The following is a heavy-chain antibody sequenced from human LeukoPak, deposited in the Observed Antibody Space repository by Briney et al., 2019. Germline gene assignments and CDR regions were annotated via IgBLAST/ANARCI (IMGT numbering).Heavy chain of an antibody. CDR3: ARSERLGIVVVYFDY. CDR2: IIPILGIA. CDR1: GGTFSSYA. J-gene: IGHJ4*02. Sequence: ASVKVSCNASGGTFSSYAISWVRQAPGQGLEWMGRIIPILGIANYAQKFQGRVTITADKSTSTAYMEVSSLRSEDTAVYYCARSERLGIVVVYFDYWGQGTLVTVSS. V-gene: IGHV1-69*04. D-gene: IGHD3-22*01.